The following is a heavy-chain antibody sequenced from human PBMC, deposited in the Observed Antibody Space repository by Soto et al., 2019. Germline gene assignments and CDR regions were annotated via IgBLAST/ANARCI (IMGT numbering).Heavy chain of an antibody. V-gene: IGHV3-23*01. CDR3: TLTYHYDSSGYYYVN. CDR2: ISDSGDST. D-gene: IGHD3-22*01. CDR1: GFTFSNYA. J-gene: IGHJ4*02. Sequence: PGGSLRLSCAASGFTFSNYAMSWVRQAPGKGLEWVSAISDSGDSTYHADSVKGRFTISRDNSKNTLYLQMNSLRAEDTAVYYCTLTYHYDSSGYYYVNWGQGILVTVSS.